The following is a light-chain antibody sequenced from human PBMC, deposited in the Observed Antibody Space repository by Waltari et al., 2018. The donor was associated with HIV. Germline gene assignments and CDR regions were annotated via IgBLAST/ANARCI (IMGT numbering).Light chain of an antibody. Sequence: DGEMTQASDSLAGSLSERATNNCNSRQSILYGSNNKSCLAWYQQKPGQPPQLLIYWASTRESGVPDRFSGSGSGTDFTLTISSLQAEDVAVYYCQQYYSTPIAFGPGTKVHIK. J-gene: IGKJ3*01. CDR2: WAS. CDR3: QQYYSTPIA. V-gene: IGKV4-1*01. CDR1: QSILYGSNNKSC.